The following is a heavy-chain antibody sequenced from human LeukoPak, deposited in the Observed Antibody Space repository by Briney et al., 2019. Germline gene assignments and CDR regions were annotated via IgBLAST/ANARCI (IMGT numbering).Heavy chain of an antibody. V-gene: IGHV1-8*01. CDR1: GYIFTSYD. CDR2: MNPNSGNT. CDR3: AISYCGGDCYRRAFDI. J-gene: IGHJ3*02. D-gene: IGHD2-21*02. Sequence: ASVKVSCKTSGYIFTSYDINWVRQATGQGLEWMGWMNPNSGNTGYAQKFQGRVTMTRNTSISTAYMELSSLRSEDTAVYYCAISYCGGDCYRRAFDIWGQGTMVTVSS.